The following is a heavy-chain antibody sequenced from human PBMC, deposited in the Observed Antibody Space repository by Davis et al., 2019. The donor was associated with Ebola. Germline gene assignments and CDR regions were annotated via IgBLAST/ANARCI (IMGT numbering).Heavy chain of an antibody. CDR2: IYPGDSDT. V-gene: IGHV5-51*01. CDR1: GYTFTSYW. Sequence: KVSCKASGYTFTSYWIGWVRQMPGKGLEWMGIIYPGDSDTSYSPSFQGQVTISADKSISTAYLQWSSLKASDTAMYYCARGNWVPAAIPDYWGQGTLVTVSS. D-gene: IGHD2-2*01. CDR3: ARGNWVPAAIPDY. J-gene: IGHJ4*02.